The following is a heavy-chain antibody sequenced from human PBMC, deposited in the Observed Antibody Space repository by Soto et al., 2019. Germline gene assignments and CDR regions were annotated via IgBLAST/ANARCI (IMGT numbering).Heavy chain of an antibody. V-gene: IGHV1-46*01. CDR3: ARARDRNWFDP. CDR1: GYTFTSYY. Sequence: ASVKVSCKASGYTFTSYYMHWVRQAPGQGLEWMGIISASGGSTSYAQKLQGRVTMTTDTSTSTAYMELRSLRSDDTAVYYCARARDRNWFDPWGQGTLVTVSS. CDR2: ISASGGST. J-gene: IGHJ5*01.